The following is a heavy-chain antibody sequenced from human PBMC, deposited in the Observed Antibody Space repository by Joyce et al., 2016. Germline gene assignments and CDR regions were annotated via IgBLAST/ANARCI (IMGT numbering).Heavy chain of an antibody. D-gene: IGHD2-8*01. V-gene: IGHV3-21*01. CDR2: LSSSSSYI. J-gene: IGHJ4*02. CDR1: GFTFSSYS. Sequence: EVQLVESGGGLVKPGGSLRLSCAASGFTFSSYSMSWVRRARGKGLELVSALSSSSSYIKYTDSVKGRFTISRDNAKNSLYLQMNSLRVEDTAVYYCARSSYTNGIFDYWGQGTLVTVSS. CDR3: ARSSYTNGIFDY.